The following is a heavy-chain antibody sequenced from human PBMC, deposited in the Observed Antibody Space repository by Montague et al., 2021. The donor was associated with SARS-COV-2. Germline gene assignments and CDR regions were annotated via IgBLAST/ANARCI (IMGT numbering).Heavy chain of an antibody. CDR1: GDSVSGNIAT. CDR2: TYYRSKWYN. Sequence: CAISGDSVSGNIATWNWIRQSPSRGLEWLGRTYYRSKWYNDYAESVESRITIDPDTSKHQFSLHLNSVTPEDTAVYYCARIPVGSKYYFDFWGQGTLVTVSS. CDR3: ARIPVGSKYYFDF. V-gene: IGHV6-1*01. D-gene: IGHD2-2*01. J-gene: IGHJ4*02.